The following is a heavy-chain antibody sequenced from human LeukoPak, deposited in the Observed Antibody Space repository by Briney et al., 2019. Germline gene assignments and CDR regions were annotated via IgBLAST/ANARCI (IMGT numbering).Heavy chain of an antibody. CDR1: GYTFTRYD. CDR2: INPSDGST. J-gene: IGHJ3*02. Sequence: ASVKVSCKASGYTFTRYDMNWVRQAPGQGLEWMGIINPSDGSTSYAQKFQGRVTMTRDTSTSTVYMELSSLRPEDTAIYYRAKVGCGADCYADALDIWPRGTMVTVSS. V-gene: IGHV1-46*01. D-gene: IGHD2-21*02. CDR3: AKVGCGADCYADALDI.